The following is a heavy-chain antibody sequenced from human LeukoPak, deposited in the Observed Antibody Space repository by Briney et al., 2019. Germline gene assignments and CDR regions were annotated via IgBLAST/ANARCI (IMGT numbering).Heavy chain of an antibody. V-gene: IGHV4-34*01. CDR2: INHSGST. CDR1: GGSFSGYY. Sequence: PSETLSLTCGVYGGSFSGYYWSWLRQPPGKGLEWIGEINHSGSTNYNPSLKSRVTISVDTSKNQFSLKLSSVTAADTAVYYCARAHYTFSRYGGFDYWGQGTLVTVSS. J-gene: IGHJ4*02. D-gene: IGHD3-3*01. CDR3: ARAHYTFSRYGGFDY.